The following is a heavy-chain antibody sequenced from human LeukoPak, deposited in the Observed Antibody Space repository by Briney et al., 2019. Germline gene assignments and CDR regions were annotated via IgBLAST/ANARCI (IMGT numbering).Heavy chain of an antibody. V-gene: IGHV3-11*03. D-gene: IGHD5-18*01. CDR1: GFSFSDHY. J-gene: IGHJ4*02. CDR3: ARLRGYSYGLDY. CDR2: ISSSRSFT. Sequence: PGGSLRLSCAASGFSFSDHYTSWIRQAPGKGLEWVSYISSSRSFTNYADSVKGRFTISRDTAKNSLYLQMNSLRAEDTAVYYCARLRGYSYGLDYRGQGILVTVSS.